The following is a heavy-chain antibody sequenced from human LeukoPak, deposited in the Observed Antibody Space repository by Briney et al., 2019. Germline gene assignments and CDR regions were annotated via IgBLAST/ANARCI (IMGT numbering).Heavy chain of an antibody. J-gene: IGHJ3*02. D-gene: IGHD3-10*01. CDR2: IYYSGST. CDR3: ARPPYYYGSGSYNDAFDI. Sequence: PSETLSLTCTVSGGSISSSSYYWGWIRQPPGKGLEWIGPIYYSGSTYYNPSLKSRVTISVDTSKNQFSLKLSSVTAANTAVYYCARPPYYYGSGSYNDAFDIWGQGTMVTVSS. V-gene: IGHV4-39*01. CDR1: GGSISSSSYY.